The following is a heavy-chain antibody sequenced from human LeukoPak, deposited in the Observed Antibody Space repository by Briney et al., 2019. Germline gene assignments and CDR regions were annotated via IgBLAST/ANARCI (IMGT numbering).Heavy chain of an antibody. D-gene: IGHD3-9*01. CDR3: AKGSYYDIVSGYFDY. Sequence: GRSERLSCAASGFTFDDYAMHWVRQAPGKGLEWVSGISWNSGSIGYADSVKGRFTISRDNAKNSLYLQMNSLRAEDTALYYCAKGSYYDIVSGYFDYWGQGTLVTVSS. CDR2: ISWNSGSI. J-gene: IGHJ4*02. V-gene: IGHV3-9*01. CDR1: GFTFDDYA.